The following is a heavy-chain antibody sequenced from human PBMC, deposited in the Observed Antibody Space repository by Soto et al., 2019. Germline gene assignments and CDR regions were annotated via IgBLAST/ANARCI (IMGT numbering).Heavy chain of an antibody. CDR3: ARGSGYYYWDDY. CDR2: INAGNGNT. J-gene: IGHJ4*02. Sequence: QFQLVQSGAEEKKPGASVKVSCKASGYTFTSYAMHWVRQAPGQRLEWMGWINAGNGNTKYSQKFQGRVTITRDTSASTAYMELSSLRSEDTAVYYCARGSGYYYWDDYWGQGTLVTVSS. V-gene: IGHV1-3*05. D-gene: IGHD3-22*01. CDR1: GYTFTSYA.